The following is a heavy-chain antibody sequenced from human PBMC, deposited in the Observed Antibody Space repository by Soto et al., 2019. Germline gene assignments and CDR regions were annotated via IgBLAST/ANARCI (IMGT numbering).Heavy chain of an antibody. D-gene: IGHD5-18*01. CDR1: GGSISSGGYS. Sequence: LQLQESGSGLVKPSQTLSLTCAVSGGSISSGGYSWSWIRQPPGKGLEWIGYIYHSGSTYYNPSLKSQVTISGDRPNNQSSLKLSSVTAADTAMYYCARVGYSYGMDVLGQGTTVTVSS. CDR2: IYHSGST. J-gene: IGHJ6*02. V-gene: IGHV4-30-2*01. CDR3: ARVGYSYGMDV.